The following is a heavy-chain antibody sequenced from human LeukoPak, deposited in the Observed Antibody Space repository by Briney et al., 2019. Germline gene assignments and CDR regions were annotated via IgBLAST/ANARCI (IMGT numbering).Heavy chain of an antibody. V-gene: IGHV3-23*01. CDR3: AKCSSSYGNDALDI. J-gene: IGHJ3*02. D-gene: IGHD3-16*01. CDR1: GVNFDQYA. Sequence: PGGSLRLSCAASGVNFDQYAMNWVRQAPGKGLEWVSFISGGGAKTFYADSVKGRFSISRDNSKNTVCMYMNSLRAEDTAIYYCAKCSSSYGNDALDIWGQGTMVTVFS. CDR2: ISGGGAKT.